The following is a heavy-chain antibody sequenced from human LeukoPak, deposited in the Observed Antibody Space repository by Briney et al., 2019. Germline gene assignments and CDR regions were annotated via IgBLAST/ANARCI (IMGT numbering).Heavy chain of an antibody. J-gene: IGHJ4*02. CDR2: INGGSGNT. V-gene: IGHV1-3*01. D-gene: IGHD5-24*01. CDR3: ARDGPFRGWLQYGQAHVFDY. CDR1: GYTFTDYT. Sequence: ASVKVSCKASGYTFTDYTMHWLRQAPGQRLDWMGWINGGSGNTKYSPEFQGRVTITRDTSASTAYMELSSLRSEDTAVYYCARDGPFRGWLQYGQAHVFDYWGQGTLVTVSS.